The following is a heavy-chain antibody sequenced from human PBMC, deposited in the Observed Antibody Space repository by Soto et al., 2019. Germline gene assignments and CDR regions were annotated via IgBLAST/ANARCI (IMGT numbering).Heavy chain of an antibody. CDR3: ARDRASSGYYSYYFDY. Sequence: QVQLVESGGGVVQPGRSLRLSCAASGFTFSSYGMHWVRQAPGKGLEWVAVIWYDGSNKYYADSVKGRFTISRDNSKNTLYLQMNSLRAEDTAVYYCARDRASSGYYSYYFDYWGQGTLFTVSS. V-gene: IGHV3-33*01. D-gene: IGHD3-22*01. CDR1: GFTFSSYG. J-gene: IGHJ4*02. CDR2: IWYDGSNK.